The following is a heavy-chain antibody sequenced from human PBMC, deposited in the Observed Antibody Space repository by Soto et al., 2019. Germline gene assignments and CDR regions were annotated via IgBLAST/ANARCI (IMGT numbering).Heavy chain of an antibody. Sequence: QVQLVQSGAEVKKPGASVKVSCKASGYTFTSYGITWVRQAPGQGLEGMGWISAYNGNTNYAQKLQGRVTMTTDTSTSTAYMELRSLRSDDTAVYYCARVPDYYGSGSYYNEDSDWFDPWGQGTLVTVSS. CDR1: GYTFTSYG. CDR3: ARVPDYYGSGSYYNEDSDWFDP. CDR2: ISAYNGNT. V-gene: IGHV1-18*01. D-gene: IGHD3-10*01. J-gene: IGHJ5*02.